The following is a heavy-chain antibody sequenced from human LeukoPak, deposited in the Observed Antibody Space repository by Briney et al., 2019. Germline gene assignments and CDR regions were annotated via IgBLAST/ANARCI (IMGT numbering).Heavy chain of an antibody. Sequence: GGSLRLSCAASGFTFSSYGMHWVRQAPGKGLEWVSYISRSSSIIYYADSVKGRFTISRDNAKDSLYLQMNTLRAEDTAVYYCARGLGAADYWGQGTLVTVSS. J-gene: IGHJ4*02. CDR2: ISRSSSII. CDR3: ARGLGAADY. CDR1: GFTFSSYG. V-gene: IGHV3-48*04. D-gene: IGHD1-26*01.